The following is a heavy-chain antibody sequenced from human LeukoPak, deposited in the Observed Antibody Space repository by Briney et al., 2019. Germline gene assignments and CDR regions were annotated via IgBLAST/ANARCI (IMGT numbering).Heavy chain of an antibody. J-gene: IGHJ3*02. CDR3: ARAPPGVAFDI. V-gene: IGHV4-30-4*08. CDR2: IYYSGST. D-gene: IGHD2-8*01. Sequence: PSQTLSLTCTVSGGSISSGDYYWSWIRQPPGKGLEWIGYIYYSGSTYYNPSLKSRVTISVDTSKNQFSLKLSSVTAPDTAVYYCARAPPGVAFDIWGQGTMVTASS. CDR1: GGSISSGDYY.